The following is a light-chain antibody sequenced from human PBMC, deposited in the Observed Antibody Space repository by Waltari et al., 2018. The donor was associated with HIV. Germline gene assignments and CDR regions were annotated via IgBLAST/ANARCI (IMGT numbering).Light chain of an antibody. CDR2: LGS. V-gene: IGKV2-28*01. CDR1: QSLLHSNGYHS. Sequence: DIVMTQSSLSLPFTPGEPASISFRSSQSLLHSNGYHSFDWYLQKPGQSPQLLIYLGSNRASGVPDRFSGSGSGTDFTLTISRVEAEDVGFYYCMQALQSPLAFGRGTKVEIK. J-gene: IGKJ4*01. CDR3: MQALQSPLA.